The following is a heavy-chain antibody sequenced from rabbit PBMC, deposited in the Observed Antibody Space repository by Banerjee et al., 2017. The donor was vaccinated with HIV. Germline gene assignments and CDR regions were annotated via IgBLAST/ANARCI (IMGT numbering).Heavy chain of an antibody. J-gene: IGHJ4*01. CDR2: IYVGEGST. CDR1: GFSLSSYY. CDR3: ARIDPRYYTSDWDYFNL. D-gene: IGHD4-1*01. Sequence: QLEESGGGLVQPGGSLTLFCKVSGFSLSSYYMNWVRQAPGKGLEWIGRIYVGEGSTDYASWVNGRFTISSDNAQNTVDLQMNSLTAADTATYFCARIDPRYYTSDWDYFNLWGPGTLVTVS. V-gene: IGHV1S7*01.